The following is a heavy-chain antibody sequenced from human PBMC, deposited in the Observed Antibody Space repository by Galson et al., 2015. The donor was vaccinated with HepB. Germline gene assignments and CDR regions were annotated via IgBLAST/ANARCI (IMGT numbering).Heavy chain of an antibody. V-gene: IGHV4-59*01. CDR1: GDSISSYY. CDR3: ARGWGWYYDY. J-gene: IGHJ4*02. Sequence: SETLSLTCTVSGDSISSYYYSWVRQPPGKGLEWIGYIFHRGSTDYNPSLMSRVTMSIDTSKNQFSLKMSSVTAADTAVYYCARGWGWYYDYWGQGTLVSVSS. D-gene: IGHD6-19*01. CDR2: IFHRGST.